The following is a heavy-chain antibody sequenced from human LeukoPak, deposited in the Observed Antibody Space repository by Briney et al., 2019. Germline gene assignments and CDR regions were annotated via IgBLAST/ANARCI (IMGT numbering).Heavy chain of an antibody. D-gene: IGHD2-2*01. CDR3: ARRLTQYDCFDP. V-gene: IGHV6-1*01. CDR1: GDSVSGNSVT. J-gene: IGHJ5*02. Sequence: PSQTLSLTRAISGDSVSGNSVTWNWIRQSPSRGLEWLGRTYYRSTWYNDYAVSVRGRITVNPDTSKNQFSLHLNSVTPEDTAVYYCARRLTQYDCFDPWGQGILVTVSS. CDR2: TYYRSTWYN.